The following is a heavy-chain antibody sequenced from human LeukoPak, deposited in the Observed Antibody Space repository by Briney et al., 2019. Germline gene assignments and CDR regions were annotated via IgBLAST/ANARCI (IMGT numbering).Heavy chain of an antibody. V-gene: IGHV3-48*02. Sequence: PGGSLRLSCAASGFTFSRYSMNWVRQAPGKGLEWVSYISSSSSTVYYADSLKGRFTISRDNAKNSLYLQMNSLRDEDTAVYYCARVQTYYGSGSYLYRGQGTLVTVSS. CDR2: ISSSSSTV. D-gene: IGHD3-10*01. CDR1: GFTFSRYS. J-gene: IGHJ4*02. CDR3: ARVQTYYGSGSYLY.